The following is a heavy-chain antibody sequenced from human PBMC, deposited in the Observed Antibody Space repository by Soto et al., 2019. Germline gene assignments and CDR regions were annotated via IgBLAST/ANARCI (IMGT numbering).Heavy chain of an antibody. J-gene: IGHJ5*02. Sequence: SETLSLTCAVYVGSFSGFYWSWIRQPPGKGLEWIGEINHGGSTNYSPSLKSRVTISVDTSKNQFSLSLSSVTAADTAVYYCARPRILGYNYGMNYFDPWGPGTLVTVSS. CDR3: ARPRILGYNYGMNYFDP. V-gene: IGHV4-34*01. D-gene: IGHD5-18*01. CDR1: VGSFSGFY. CDR2: INHGGST.